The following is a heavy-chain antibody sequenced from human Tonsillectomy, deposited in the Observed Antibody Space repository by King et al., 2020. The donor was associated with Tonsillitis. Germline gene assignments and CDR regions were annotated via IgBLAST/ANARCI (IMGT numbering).Heavy chain of an antibody. J-gene: IGHJ3*02. V-gene: IGHV3-7*01. CDR2: IKQDGSEK. D-gene: IGHD3-9*01. Sequence: VQLVESGGGLVQPGGSLRLSCAASGFIFSNSWMSWVRQAPGKGLEWVANIKQDGSEKYYVDAVKGRFTISRDNAKKSVYLQMNSLRAEDTAVYFCARDPWRPVEDHNILTAYGAFDIWGQGTLVTVSS. CDR3: ARDPWRPVEDHNILTAYGAFDI. CDR1: GFIFSNSW.